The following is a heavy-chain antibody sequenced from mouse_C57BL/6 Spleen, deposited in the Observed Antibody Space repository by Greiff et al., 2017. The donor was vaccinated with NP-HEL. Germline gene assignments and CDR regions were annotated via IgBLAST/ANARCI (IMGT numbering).Heavy chain of an antibody. D-gene: IGHD1-1*01. CDR2: IYPGNGDT. Sequence: QVQLQQSGAELVRPGASVKMSCKASGYTFTSYNMHWVKQTPRQGLEWIGAIYPGNGDTSYNQKFKGKATLTVDKSSSTAYMQLSSLTAEDSAVYFCARGRYYYGSSYEEGFYYWGQGTTLTVSS. CDR1: GYTFTSYN. CDR3: ARGRYYYGSSYEEGFYY. J-gene: IGHJ2*01. V-gene: IGHV1-12*01.